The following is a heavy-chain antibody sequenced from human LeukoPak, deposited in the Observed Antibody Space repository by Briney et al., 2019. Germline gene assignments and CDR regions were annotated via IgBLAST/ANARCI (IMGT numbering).Heavy chain of an antibody. CDR3: ARGSYDILTGYYPLNY. V-gene: IGHV4-61*01. J-gene: IGHJ4*02. Sequence: SETLSLTCTGSGGSVSSGSYYWSWIRQPPGKGLEWIGYIYYSGSTNYNPSLKSRVTISVDTSKNQFSLKLSSVTAADAAVYYCARGSYDILTGYYPLNYWGQGTLVTVSS. CDR1: GGSVSSGSYY. D-gene: IGHD3-9*01. CDR2: IYYSGST.